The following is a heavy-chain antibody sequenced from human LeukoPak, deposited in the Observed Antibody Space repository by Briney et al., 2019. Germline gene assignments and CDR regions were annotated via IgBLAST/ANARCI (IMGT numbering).Heavy chain of an antibody. CDR2: ISYDGSNK. V-gene: IGHV3-30*03. CDR3: ARQDCSPSCYLAY. CDR1: GFTFSSYG. Sequence: PGGSLRLSCAASGFTFSSYGMHWVRQAPGKGLEWVAVISYDGSNKYYADSVKGRFTISRDNSKNTLFLQMNSLRAEDTAVYYCARQDCSPSCYLAYWGQGTLVTVSS. J-gene: IGHJ4*02. D-gene: IGHD2-2*01.